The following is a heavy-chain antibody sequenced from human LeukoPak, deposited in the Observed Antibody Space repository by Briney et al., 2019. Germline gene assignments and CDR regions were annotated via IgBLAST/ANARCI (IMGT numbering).Heavy chain of an antibody. CDR1: GYSISSGYY. Sequence: SETLSLTCTVSGYSISSGYYWGWIRQPPGKGLEWIGSIYHSGSTYYNPSLKSRVTISVDTSKNQFSLKLSSVTAADTAVYYCARDLQGHDAFDIWGQGTMVTVSS. J-gene: IGHJ3*02. V-gene: IGHV4-38-2*02. CDR2: IYHSGST. CDR3: ARDLQGHDAFDI.